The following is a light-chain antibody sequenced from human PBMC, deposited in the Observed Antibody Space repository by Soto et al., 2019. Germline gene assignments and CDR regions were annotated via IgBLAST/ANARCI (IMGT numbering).Light chain of an antibody. J-gene: IGLJ3*02. CDR2: EVY. CDR3: SSSAGIYHYLV. Sequence: QSALTQPPSASGSPGQSVTISCTGTSSDIGGYNSVSWYQQHPGKAPRLMIYEVYKRPSGVPDRFSGSKSGYTASLTVSGLQTEDEAFYYCSSSAGIYHYLVFGGGTKLTVL. CDR1: SSDIGGYNS. V-gene: IGLV2-8*01.